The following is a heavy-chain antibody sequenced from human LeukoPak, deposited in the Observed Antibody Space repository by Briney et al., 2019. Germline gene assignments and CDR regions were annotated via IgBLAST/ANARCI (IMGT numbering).Heavy chain of an antibody. CDR1: GYTFTSYY. D-gene: IGHD3-9*01. CDR3: ARGSGIFSYYDILTGSGWFYP. Sequence: ASVKVSCKASGYTFTSYYMHWVRQAPGQGLEWMGIINPSGGSTSYAQKFQGRVTMTRDTSTSTVYMELSSLRSEDTAVYYCARGSGIFSYYDILTGSGWFYPWGQGTLVTVSS. CDR2: INPSGGST. J-gene: IGHJ5*02. V-gene: IGHV1-46*03.